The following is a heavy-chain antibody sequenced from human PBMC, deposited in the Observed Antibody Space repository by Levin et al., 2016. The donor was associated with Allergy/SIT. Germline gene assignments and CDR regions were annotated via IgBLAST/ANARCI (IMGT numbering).Heavy chain of an antibody. D-gene: IGHD2-8*02. J-gene: IGHJ5*01. V-gene: IGHV4-39*02. CDR2: MFHSRSP. CDR3: VRDTGPVSSWFDT. Sequence: SETLSLTCDVSGGSITSEPYYWGWIRQPPGKGLEWIANMFHSRSPYYNPSLKSRVTISVNTSKNQLSLKLTSVTAADTAVYYCVRDTGPVSSWFDTWGQGLLVTVTS. CDR1: GGSITSEPYY.